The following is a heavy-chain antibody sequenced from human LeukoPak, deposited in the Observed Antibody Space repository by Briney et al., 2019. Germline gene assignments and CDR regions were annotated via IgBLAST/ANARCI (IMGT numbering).Heavy chain of an antibody. CDR1: GDSISSYY. J-gene: IGHJ4*02. V-gene: IGHV4-59*08. D-gene: IGHD5-24*01. Sequence: PSETLSLTCTVSGDSISSYYWSWIRQPPGKGLEWVAYISYSGSTNYNHSLKSRVTISVDMSKKQFSLKLNSVTAADMAVYYCASQTKGGWLKPFDYWGQGTLVTVSS. CDR2: ISYSGST. CDR3: ASQTKGGWLKPFDY.